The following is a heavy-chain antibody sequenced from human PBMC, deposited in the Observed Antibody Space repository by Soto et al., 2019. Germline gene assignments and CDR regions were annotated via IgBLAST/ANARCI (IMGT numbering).Heavy chain of an antibody. V-gene: IGHV3-30*18. Sequence: PGGSLRLSCAASGFTFSSYGMHWVRQAPGKGPEWVAVISYDGSNKYYADSVKGRFTISRDNSKNTLYLQMNSLRAEDTAVYYCAKDPSWLGRSLYYFDYWGQGTLVTVSS. CDR2: ISYDGSNK. J-gene: IGHJ4*02. CDR3: AKDPSWLGRSLYYFDY. D-gene: IGHD6-19*01. CDR1: GFTFSSYG.